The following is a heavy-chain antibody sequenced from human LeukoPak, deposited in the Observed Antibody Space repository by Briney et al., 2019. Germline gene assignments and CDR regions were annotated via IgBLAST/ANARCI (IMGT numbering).Heavy chain of an antibody. CDR2: IHTSGST. J-gene: IGHJ4*02. D-gene: IGHD3-10*01. V-gene: IGHV4-4*07. CDR3: ARDRYYYGSGSYYFDY. Sequence: SETLSLTCTVSGVSIGSYYWSWIRQPAGKGLEWIGRIHTSGSTNYNPSLKSRVTMSVDTSKNQFSLKLSSVTAADTAVYYCARDRYYYGSGSYYFDYWGQGTLVTVSS. CDR1: GVSIGSYY.